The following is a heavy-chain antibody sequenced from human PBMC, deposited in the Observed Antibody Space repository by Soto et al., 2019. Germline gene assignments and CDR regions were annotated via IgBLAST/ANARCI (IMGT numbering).Heavy chain of an antibody. CDR3: ARGVGATLDYFDY. Sequence: GGSLRLSCAASGFTFSSYWMSWVRQAPGKGLEWVANIKQDGSEKYYVDSVKGRFTISRDNAKNSLYLQMNSLRAEDTAVYYCARGVGATLDYFDYWGQGTRVTVSS. CDR2: IKQDGSEK. V-gene: IGHV3-7*01. CDR1: GFTFSSYW. J-gene: IGHJ4*02. D-gene: IGHD1-26*01.